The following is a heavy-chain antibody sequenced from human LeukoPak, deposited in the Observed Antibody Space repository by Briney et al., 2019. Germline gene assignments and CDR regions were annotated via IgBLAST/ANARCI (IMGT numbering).Heavy chain of an antibody. J-gene: IGHJ5*02. V-gene: IGHV3-7*04. CDR3: ARVAAAVPDQ. D-gene: IGHD6-13*01. CDR1: GFTFTTYW. CDR2: IKQDGSEK. Sequence: GGSLRLSCAASGFTFTTYWMSWVRQAPGKGPEWVANIKQDGSEKYYMDSVKGRFTISRDNAKNSLYLQMSSLRAEDTAVYYCARVAAAVPDQWGQGTLVTVSS.